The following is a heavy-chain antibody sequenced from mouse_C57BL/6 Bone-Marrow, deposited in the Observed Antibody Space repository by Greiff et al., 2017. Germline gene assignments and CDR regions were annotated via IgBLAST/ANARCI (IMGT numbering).Heavy chain of an antibody. CDR1: GYTFTSYG. CDR2: IYPRSGNT. D-gene: IGHD2-1*01. Sequence: VKLVESGAELARPGASVKLSCKASGYTFTSYGISWVKQRTGQGLEWIGEIYPRSGNTYYNEKFKGKATLTADKSSSTAYMELRSLTSEDSAVYFIASWGGNPHYYAMDYWGQGTSVTVSS. CDR3: ASWGGNPHYYAMDY. J-gene: IGHJ4*01. V-gene: IGHV1-81*01.